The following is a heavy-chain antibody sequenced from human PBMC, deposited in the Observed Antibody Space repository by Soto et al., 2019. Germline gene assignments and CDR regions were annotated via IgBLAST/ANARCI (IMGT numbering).Heavy chain of an antibody. CDR2: IIPIFGTA. V-gene: IGHV1-69*01. D-gene: IGHD6-13*01. CDR3: ARDRVGRRQQLVFDY. CDR1: GGTFSSYA. J-gene: IGHJ4*02. Sequence: QVQLVQSGAEVKKPGSSVKVSCKASGGTFSSYAISWVRQAPGQGLEWMGGIIPIFGTANYAQKFQGRVTITADESTSTGYMELSSLRSEDTAVYYCARDRVGRRQQLVFDYWGQGTLVTVSS.